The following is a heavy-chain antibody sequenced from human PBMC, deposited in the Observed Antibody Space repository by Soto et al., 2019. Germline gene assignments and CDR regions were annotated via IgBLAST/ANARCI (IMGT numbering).Heavy chain of an antibody. D-gene: IGHD3-10*01. J-gene: IGHJ6*02. CDR3: AKEMGGVRGVTDYYYGMDV. CDR2: ISYDGSNK. Sequence: GGSLRLSCAASGFTFSSYGMHWFRQAPGKWLEWVAVISYDGSNKYYADSVKGRFTISRDNSKNTLYLQMNSLRAEDTAVYYCAKEMGGVRGVTDYYYGMDVWGQGXTVTV. V-gene: IGHV3-30*18. CDR1: GFTFSSYG.